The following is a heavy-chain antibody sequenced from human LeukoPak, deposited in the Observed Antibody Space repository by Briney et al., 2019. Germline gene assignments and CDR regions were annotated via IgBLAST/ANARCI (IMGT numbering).Heavy chain of an antibody. CDR3: ARGGYSSGWYRGGFVNY. D-gene: IGHD6-19*01. CDR1: GGSIRSSYYY. J-gene: IGHJ4*02. CDR2: IYDSGST. V-gene: IGHV4-39*01. Sequence: SETLSLTCTVSGGSIRSSYYYWGWIRQPPGKGLEWIGSIYDSGSTYYNPSLKSRVTISVDTSKNQFSLKLNSVTAADTAVYYCARGGYSSGWYRGGFVNYWGQGTLVTVSS.